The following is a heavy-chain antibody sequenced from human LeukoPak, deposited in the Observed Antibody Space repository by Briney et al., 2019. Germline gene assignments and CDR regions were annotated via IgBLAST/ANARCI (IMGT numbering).Heavy chain of an antibody. CDR2: IYYTGST. CDR3: ARGATIVERDY. J-gene: IGHJ4*02. Sequence: SETPSLTCTVSGDSISDSDYCWGWIRQPPGKGLEWIGSIYYTGSTYYNPSLKSRVTISVDTSKNQFSLKLSSVTAADTAVYYCARGATIVERDYWGQGTLVTVSS. D-gene: IGHD5-12*01. CDR1: GDSISDSDYC. V-gene: IGHV4-39*01.